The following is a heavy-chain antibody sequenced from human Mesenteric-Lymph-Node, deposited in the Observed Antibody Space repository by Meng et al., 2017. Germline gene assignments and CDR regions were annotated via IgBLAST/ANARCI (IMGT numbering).Heavy chain of an antibody. CDR1: GFTFSSYW. Sequence: GESLKISCAASGFTFSSYWMHWVRQAPGKGLEWVSAISGSGGSTYYADSVKGRFTISRDNSKNTLYLQMNSLRAEDTAVYYCAKSISGYCSGGSCYSANWGQGTLVTVSS. CDR3: AKSISGYCSGGSCYSAN. V-gene: IGHV3-23*01. CDR2: ISGSGGST. J-gene: IGHJ4*02. D-gene: IGHD2-15*01.